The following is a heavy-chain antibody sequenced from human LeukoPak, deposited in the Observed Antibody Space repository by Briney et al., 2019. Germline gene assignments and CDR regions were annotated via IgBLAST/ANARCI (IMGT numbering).Heavy chain of an antibody. D-gene: IGHD6-25*01. CDR2: ISASGGST. CDR3: AKRIAALGPSFDY. Sequence: GGSLRLSCAASGFSFDNYAMSWVRQAPGKGLEWVSAISASGGSTYYPDSVKGRFTISRDNSKNTLYLQMNSLRAEDTAVYYCAKRIAALGPSFDYWGQGTLVTVSS. V-gene: IGHV3-23*01. J-gene: IGHJ4*02. CDR1: GFSFDNYA.